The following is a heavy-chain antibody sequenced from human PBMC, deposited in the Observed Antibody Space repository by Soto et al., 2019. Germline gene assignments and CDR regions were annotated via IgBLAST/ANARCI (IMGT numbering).Heavy chain of an antibody. Sequence: SETLSLTCAVYGGSFSGYYWSCIRQPPGKGLEWIGSIYYSGSTYYNPSLKSRVTISVDTSKNQFSLKLSSVTAADTAVYYCARSQEDAFDIWSQGTMVTVSS. J-gene: IGHJ3*02. V-gene: IGHV4-34*01. CDR2: IYYSGST. CDR1: GGSFSGYY. CDR3: ARSQEDAFDI.